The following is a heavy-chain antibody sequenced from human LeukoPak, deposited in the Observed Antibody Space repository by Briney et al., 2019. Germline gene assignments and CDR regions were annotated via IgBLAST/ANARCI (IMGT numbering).Heavy chain of an antibody. CDR1: GYTFTSYG. D-gene: IGHD5-18*01. CDR3: ASYRFSYGIDY. Sequence: ASVKVSCKASGYTFTSYGISWVRQAPGQGLEWMGWISAYNGNTNYAQKLQGSVTMTTDTSTSTAYMELRSLRSDDTAVYYCASYRFSYGIDYWGQGTLVTVSS. V-gene: IGHV1-18*01. CDR2: ISAYNGNT. J-gene: IGHJ4*02.